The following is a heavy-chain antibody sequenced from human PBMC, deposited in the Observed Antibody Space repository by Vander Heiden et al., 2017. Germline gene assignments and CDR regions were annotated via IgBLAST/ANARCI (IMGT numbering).Heavy chain of an antibody. CDR2: IGSGGGTV. CDR3: ARDDIVSSS. CDR1: GFKFSDFY. Sequence: QVQVVRSGGGWDTTGGSRSLSVAVCGFKFSDFYISGIRQAPRKELEWIEYIGSGGGTVLYSVSVKDRFTIYMDSSKNTQYLQMNSLRAEDTALYYCARDDIVSSSWGQGTLVTVSS. V-gene: IGHV3-11*01. J-gene: IGHJ5*02. D-gene: IGHD6-6*01.